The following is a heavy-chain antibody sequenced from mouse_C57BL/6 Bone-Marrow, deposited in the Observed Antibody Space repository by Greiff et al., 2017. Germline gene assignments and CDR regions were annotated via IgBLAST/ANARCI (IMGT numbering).Heavy chain of an antibody. D-gene: IGHD1-1*01. CDR2: INPSNGGT. Sequence: QVQLQQPGTELVKPGASVKLSCKASGYTFTSYWMHWVKQTPGQGLEWIGNINPSNGGTNYNEKFKSKATLTVDKSSSTAYMQLSSLTSEDSAVYYCARSGITTVVADYWGQGTTLTVSS. CDR1: GYTFTSYW. CDR3: ARSGITTVVADY. J-gene: IGHJ2*01. V-gene: IGHV1-53*01.